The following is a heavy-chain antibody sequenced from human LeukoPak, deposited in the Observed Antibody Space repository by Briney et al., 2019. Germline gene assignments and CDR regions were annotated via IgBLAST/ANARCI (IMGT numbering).Heavy chain of an antibody. Sequence: ASVKVSCKASGYTFTSYGISWVRQAPGQGLEWMGWISAYNGNTNYAQKLQGRVIMTTDTSTSTAYMELRSLRSDDTAVYYCATGPVDDILTGYPFGGFDYWGQGTLVTVSS. D-gene: IGHD3-9*01. CDR1: GYTFTSYG. V-gene: IGHV1-18*01. CDR2: ISAYNGNT. J-gene: IGHJ4*02. CDR3: ATGPVDDILTGYPFGGFDY.